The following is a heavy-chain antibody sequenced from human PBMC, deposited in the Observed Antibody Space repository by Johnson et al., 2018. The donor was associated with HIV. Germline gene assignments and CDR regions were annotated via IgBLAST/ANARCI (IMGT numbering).Heavy chain of an antibody. J-gene: IGHJ3*02. CDR1: GFTFSSYA. CDR2: ISGSGGST. V-gene: IGHV3-23*04. CDR3: ARDRGLGRGDGFDI. Sequence: VQLVESGGGVVRPGGSLRLSCAASGFTFSSYAMSWVRQAPGKVLEWVSAISGSGGSTYYADSVKGRFTISRDNSKNTLYLQMNSLRAEDTAVCYCARDRGLGRGDGFDIWGQGTMVTVS. D-gene: IGHD7-27*01.